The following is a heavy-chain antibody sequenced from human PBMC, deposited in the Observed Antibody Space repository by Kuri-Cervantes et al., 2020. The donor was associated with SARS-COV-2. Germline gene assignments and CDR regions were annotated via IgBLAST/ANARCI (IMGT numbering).Heavy chain of an antibody. CDR1: GLTFSGYA. CDR2: ISFDGSNE. J-gene: IGHJ5*02. Sequence: GESLKISCAASGLTFSGYAAHWVRQAPGKGLEWVALISFDGSNEYYADSVKGRFNISRDTSKNTLYLQMKSLRPEDTAVYYCATEGGTYPGWFDPWGQGTLVTVSS. CDR3: ATEGGTYPGWFDP. V-gene: IGHV3-30-3*01. D-gene: IGHD1-26*01.